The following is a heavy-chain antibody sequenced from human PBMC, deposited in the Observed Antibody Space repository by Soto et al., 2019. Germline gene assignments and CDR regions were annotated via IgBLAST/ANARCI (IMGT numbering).Heavy chain of an antibody. CDR2: INPSGGST. D-gene: IGHD6-6*01. Sequence: ASVKVSCKASGYTFTSYYMHWVRQAPGQGLEWMGIINPSGGSTSYAQKFQGRVTMTRDTSTSTVYMELSSLRSEDTAVYYCARWGGSSSSYYYYYMDVWGKGTTVTVSS. V-gene: IGHV1-46*03. CDR3: ARWGGSSSSYYYYYMDV. J-gene: IGHJ6*03. CDR1: GYTFTSYY.